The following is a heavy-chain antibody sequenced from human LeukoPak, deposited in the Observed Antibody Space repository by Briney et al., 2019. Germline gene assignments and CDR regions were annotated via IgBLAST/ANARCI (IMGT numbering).Heavy chain of an antibody. CDR3: ARSGGLQKFDY. J-gene: IGHJ4*02. Sequence: GRSLRLSCAASGFTFSNYAVHWVRQAPGKGLQWVAVISYDGNTIHYADSVKGRFIISRDTSKNTLYLQMNSLRTEDTAVYYCARSGGLQKFDYWGQGTLVTVSS. CDR1: GFTFSNYA. V-gene: IGHV3-30-3*01. D-gene: IGHD4-11*01. CDR2: ISYDGNTI.